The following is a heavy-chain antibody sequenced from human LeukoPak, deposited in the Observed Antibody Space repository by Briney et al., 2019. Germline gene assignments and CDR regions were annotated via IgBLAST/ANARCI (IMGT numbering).Heavy chain of an antibody. V-gene: IGHV4-39*01. CDR1: GGSISSSSYY. CDR3: ARHGDLLPAMVDY. CDR2: IYYSGST. Sequence: PSETLSLTCTVSGGSISSSSYYWGWIRQPPGKGLEWIGSIYYSGSTYYNPSLKSRVTISVDTSKNQFSLKLSSVTAADTAVYYCARHGDLLPAMVDYWGQGTLVTVSS. D-gene: IGHD5-18*01. J-gene: IGHJ4*02.